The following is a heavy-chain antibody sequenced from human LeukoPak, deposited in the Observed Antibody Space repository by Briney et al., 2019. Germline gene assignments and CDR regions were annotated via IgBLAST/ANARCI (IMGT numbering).Heavy chain of an antibody. CDR3: ARGRIQLWFGVGRPFDY. V-gene: IGHV4-39*01. CDR2: IYYTGST. D-gene: IGHD5-18*01. J-gene: IGHJ4*02. Sequence: SETLSLTCSVSGASLSTSPYYWGWIRQPPGKGLEWIGNIYYTGSTYYNVSLNSRVTISIDTSKNLFSLRLNSMTAADTAVYYCARGRIQLWFGVGRPFDYWGQGTLVTVSS. CDR1: GASLSTSPYY.